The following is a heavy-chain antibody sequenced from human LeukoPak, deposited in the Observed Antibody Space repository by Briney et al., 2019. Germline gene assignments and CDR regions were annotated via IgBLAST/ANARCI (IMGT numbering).Heavy chain of an antibody. D-gene: IGHD3-3*01. J-gene: IGHJ4*02. CDR3: ARSPSTIFGVVISRFDC. CDR2: IHTSGNT. V-gene: IGHV4-4*07. CDR1: GVSISSYY. Sequence: SETLSLTCTVSGVSISSYYWSWIRQPAGKGLEWIGRIHTSGNTNYNPSLKSRVTMSVDTSKNQFSLKLRSVTAADTAVYYCARSPSTIFGVVISRFDCWGQGTLVTVSS.